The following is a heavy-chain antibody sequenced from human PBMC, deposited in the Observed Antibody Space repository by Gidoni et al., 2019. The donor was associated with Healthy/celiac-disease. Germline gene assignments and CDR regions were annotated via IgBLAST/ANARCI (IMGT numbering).Heavy chain of an antibody. D-gene: IGHD3-22*01. CDR2: IYHSGST. CDR3: ARDPFQLFVGVVVKGSGWFDP. Sequence: QVQLQESGPGLVKPSGTLSLTCAVSGGSISSSNWWSWVRQPPGKGLEWIGEIYHSGSTNYNPSLKSRVTISVDKSKNQFSLKLSSVTAADTAVYYCARDPFQLFVGVVVKGSGWFDPWGQGTLVTVSS. J-gene: IGHJ5*02. V-gene: IGHV4-4*02. CDR1: GGSISSSNW.